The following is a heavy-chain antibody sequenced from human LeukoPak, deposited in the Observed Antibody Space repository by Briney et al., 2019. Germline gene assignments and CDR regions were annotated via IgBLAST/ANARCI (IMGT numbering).Heavy chain of an antibody. CDR3: AREGYYDSSGYYSGSGAFDI. CDR1: GYSISSGYY. D-gene: IGHD3-22*01. J-gene: IGHJ3*02. CDR2: IYHSGST. V-gene: IGHV4-38-2*02. Sequence: SETLSLTCTVSGYSISSGYYWGWIRQPPGKGLEWIGSIYHSGSTYYNPSLKSRVTISVDTSKNQFSLKLSSVTAADTAVYYCAREGYYDSSGYYSGSGAFDIWGQGTMVTVSS.